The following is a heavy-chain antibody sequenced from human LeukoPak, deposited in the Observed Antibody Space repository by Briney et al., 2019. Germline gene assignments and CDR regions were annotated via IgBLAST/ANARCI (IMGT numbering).Heavy chain of an antibody. CDR3: ARHRPGYSGGPYYFDY. J-gene: IGHJ4*02. CDR2: IYLGEYDT. V-gene: IGHV5-51*01. CDR1: GYSFTSYW. D-gene: IGHD1-26*01. Sequence: GGSLQISCKGSGYSFTSYWIAWVRQVPGKGLEGMGIIYLGEYDTRYSPSCQGQVTISADKSINTAYLQWSSLKASDTAMYYCARHRPGYSGGPYYFDYWGQGTLVTVSS.